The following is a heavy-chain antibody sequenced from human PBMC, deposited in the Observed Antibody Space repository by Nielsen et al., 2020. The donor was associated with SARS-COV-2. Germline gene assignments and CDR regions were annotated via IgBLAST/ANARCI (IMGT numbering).Heavy chain of an antibody. D-gene: IGHD3/OR15-3a*01. CDR3: ARARATIFGLVMSYGMDV. J-gene: IGHJ6*02. CDR1: GYTFTGYY. V-gene: IGHV1-2*06. CDR2: INPYSGGT. Sequence: ASVKVSCKASGYTFTGYYIHWVRQPPGQGLQWMGRINPYSGGTNYAQKFQGTVTMTRDASISTVYMELTSDDTAVYYCARARATIFGLVMSYGMDVWGQGTTVAVSS.